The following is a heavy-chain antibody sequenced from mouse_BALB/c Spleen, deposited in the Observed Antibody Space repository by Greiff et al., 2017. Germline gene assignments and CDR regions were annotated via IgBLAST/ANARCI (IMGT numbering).Heavy chain of an antibody. D-gene: IGHD1-1*01. CDR1: GYTFTSYW. V-gene: IGHV1-87*01. Sequence: VQLVESGAELARPGASVKLSCKASGYTFTSYWMQWVKQRPGQGLEWIGAIYPGDGDTRYTQKFKGKATLTADKSSSTAYMQLSSLASEDSAVYYCARTHYGSSYDGFAYWGQGTLVTVSA. CDR3: ARTHYGSSYDGFAY. CDR2: IYPGDGDT. J-gene: IGHJ3*01.